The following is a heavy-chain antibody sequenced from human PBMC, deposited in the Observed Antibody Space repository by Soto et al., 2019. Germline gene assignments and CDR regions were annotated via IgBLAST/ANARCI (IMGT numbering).Heavy chain of an antibody. CDR1: GFTFSSCV. V-gene: IGHV3-23*01. J-gene: IGHJ4*02. CDR3: AKQETSIAVAGPFDY. CDR2: ISTSGGST. D-gene: IGHD6-19*01. Sequence: GGSLRLSCGASGFTFSSCVMSWVRQAPGKGLEWVSGISTSGGSTYYADSVKGRFTISRDNSKNTLYLQMNSLRAEDTAVYYCAKQETSIAVAGPFDYWGQGTLVTVSS.